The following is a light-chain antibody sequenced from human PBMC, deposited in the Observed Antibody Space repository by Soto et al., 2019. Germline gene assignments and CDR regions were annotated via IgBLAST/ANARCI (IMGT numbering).Light chain of an antibody. V-gene: IGLV8-61*01. CDR3: MLYMGSGTYV. CDR2: STN. Sequence: QTVVTQEPSLSVSPGGTVTLTRGLSSGSVSTNYYPSWYQQTPGQAPRTLIYSTNTRSSGVPDRFSGSILGNKAALTITGAQADDDSDYYCMLYMGSGTYVFGIGTKVTVL. CDR1: SGSVSTNYY. J-gene: IGLJ1*01.